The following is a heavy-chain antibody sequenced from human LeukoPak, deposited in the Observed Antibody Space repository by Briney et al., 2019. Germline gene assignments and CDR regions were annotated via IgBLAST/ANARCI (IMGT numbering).Heavy chain of an antibody. Sequence: PGGSLRLSCAASGFTFSSYGMHWVRQAPGKGLEWVAVISYDGSNKYYADSVKGRSTISRDNSKNTLYLQMNSLRAEDTAVYYCAKDRYIVVVVAALDYWGQGTLVTVSS. CDR2: ISYDGSNK. CDR1: GFTFSSYG. V-gene: IGHV3-30*18. CDR3: AKDRYIVVVVAALDY. J-gene: IGHJ4*02. D-gene: IGHD2-15*01.